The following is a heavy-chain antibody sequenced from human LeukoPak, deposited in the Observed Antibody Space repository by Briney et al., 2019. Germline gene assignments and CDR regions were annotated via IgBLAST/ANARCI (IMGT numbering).Heavy chain of an antibody. CDR3: ARDRYGDYYYGMDV. CDR2: ISSSGSYI. D-gene: IGHD4-17*01. CDR1: GFTFSTYS. Sequence: SGGSLRLSCAASGFTFSTYSMHWVRQARGKGLEWVSFISSSGSYIYYADSMKGRFAISRDNAKNSLYLQMNSLRAEDTAAYYCARDRYGDYYYGMDVWGQGTTVTVSS. V-gene: IGHV3-21*01. J-gene: IGHJ6*02.